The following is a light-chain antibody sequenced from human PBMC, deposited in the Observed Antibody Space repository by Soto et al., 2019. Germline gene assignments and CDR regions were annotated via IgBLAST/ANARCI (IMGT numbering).Light chain of an antibody. CDR1: SSDVGGYNY. CDR3: SSYTSGSTYV. CDR2: EVS. J-gene: IGLJ1*01. Sequence: QSALTQPASVSGSPGQSITISCTGTSSDVGGYNYVSWYQQHQGKAPKVIINEVSNRPSGISNRFSGSKSGNTASLSISGLQAEDEAEYYCSSYTSGSTYVFGSGTKLTVL. V-gene: IGLV2-14*01.